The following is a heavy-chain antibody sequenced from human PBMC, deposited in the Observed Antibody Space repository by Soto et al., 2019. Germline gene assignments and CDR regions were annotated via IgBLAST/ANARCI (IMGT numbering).Heavy chain of an antibody. D-gene: IGHD2-15*01. CDR1: GFTFNKYA. CDR3: AKDRSGGTSAPYYFDY. J-gene: IGHJ4*02. V-gene: IGHV3-23*01. CDR2: ISGSGDST. Sequence: EVQLLESGGGLVQPGGSLRLSCAASGFTFNKYAMSWVRQAPGKGLEWVSGISGSGDSTYYAASVKGRFTISRDNSKNTLYLQMNSLRAEDTAVYYCAKDRSGGTSAPYYFDYWGQGTLVTVSS.